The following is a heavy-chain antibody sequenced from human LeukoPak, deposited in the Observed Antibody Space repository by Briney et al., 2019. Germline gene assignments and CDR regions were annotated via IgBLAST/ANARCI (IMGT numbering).Heavy chain of an antibody. CDR1: GFTFSSYG. J-gene: IGHJ4*02. D-gene: IGHD2-21*01. V-gene: IGHV3-33*08. CDR3: AREIPIPATPPIDS. Sequence: GGSLRLSCAASGFTFSSYGMHWVRQAPGKGLEWVAMIWYDGSHKKYADSVEGRFSISRDTSKNTLYLQMNSLRADDTAVYYCAREIPIPATPPIDSGAQGSWVTVPS. CDR2: IWYDGSHK.